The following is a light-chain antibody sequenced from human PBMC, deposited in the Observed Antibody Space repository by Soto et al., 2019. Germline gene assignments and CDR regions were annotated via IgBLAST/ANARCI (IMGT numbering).Light chain of an antibody. J-gene: IGKJ1*01. CDR1: QSVSSY. Sequence: EIVLTQSPATLSLSPWERATLSCRASQSVSSYLAWYQQKPGQARRLLIYDAANRANGIPARLSGSGSGTDFTLTIRSLETEDFAVYYCKKYGSLSWTLGQGTKVDI. CDR2: DAA. V-gene: IGKV3-11*01. CDR3: KKYGSLSWT.